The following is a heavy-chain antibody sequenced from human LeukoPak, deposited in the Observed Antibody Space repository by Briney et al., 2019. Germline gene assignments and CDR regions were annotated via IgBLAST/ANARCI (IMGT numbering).Heavy chain of an antibody. CDR3: ARVGYYYDSSGSDY. V-gene: IGHV3-48*03. J-gene: IGHJ4*02. Sequence: GGSLRLSCAASGFTFSSYEMNWVRQAPGKGLEWVSYISSSGSTIYYADSVKGRFTISRDNAKNSLYLQMNSLRADETAVYYCARVGYYYDSSGSDYWGQGTLVTVSS. CDR2: ISSSGSTI. D-gene: IGHD3-22*01. CDR1: GFTFSSYE.